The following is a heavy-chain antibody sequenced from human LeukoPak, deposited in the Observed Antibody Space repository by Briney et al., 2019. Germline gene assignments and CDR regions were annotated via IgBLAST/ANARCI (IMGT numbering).Heavy chain of an antibody. V-gene: IGHV1-18*01. CDR1: GYTFTSYG. Sequence: GASVKVSCKASGYTFTSYGISWVRQAPGQGLEWMGWISAYNGSTNYAQKLQGRVTMTTGTSTSTAYMELRSLRSDDTAVYYCARNGAPGDGSYYNLNYGMDVWGQGTTVTVSS. CDR2: ISAYNGST. J-gene: IGHJ6*02. D-gene: IGHD3-10*01. CDR3: ARNGAPGDGSYYNLNYGMDV.